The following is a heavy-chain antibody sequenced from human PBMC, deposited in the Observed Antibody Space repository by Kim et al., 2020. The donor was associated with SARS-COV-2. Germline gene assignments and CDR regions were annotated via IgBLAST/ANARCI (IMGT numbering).Heavy chain of an antibody. J-gene: IGHJ4*02. V-gene: IGHV3-23*01. Sequence: STYYADSVKGRFTISRDNSKNTLYLQMNSLRAEDTAVYYCAKAREGIVGYWGQGTLVTVSS. CDR3: AKAREGIVGY. CDR2: ST. D-gene: IGHD1-26*01.